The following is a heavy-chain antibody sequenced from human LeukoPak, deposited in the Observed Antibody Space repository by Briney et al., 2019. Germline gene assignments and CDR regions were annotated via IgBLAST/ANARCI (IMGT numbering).Heavy chain of an antibody. CDR2: ISGSGGSS. D-gene: IGHD3-16*01. CDR1: GFTFTNYA. J-gene: IGHJ4*02. Sequence: GGSLRLSCAASGFTFTNYAMTWVRQVPGKGREWVSHISGSGGSSYHEDPVKGRFTISRDNSKNNLYLQMNSLRAEDTAVYYCARLGRYADYWGQGTLVTVSS. V-gene: IGHV3-23*01. CDR3: ARLGRYADY.